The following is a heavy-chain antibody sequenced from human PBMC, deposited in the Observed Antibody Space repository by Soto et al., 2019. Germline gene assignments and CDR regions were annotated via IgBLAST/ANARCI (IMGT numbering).Heavy chain of an antibody. D-gene: IGHD2-21*01. J-gene: IGHJ4*02. Sequence: EVQLLESGGGLVQPGGSLRLSCAASGFTFSNYAMNWVRQAPGKGLEWVSAISGSGGSTYYTDSVQGRFTISRDNSKNTLYLQMSSLRAEDTAVYYCAKDRISTYGTLGRYWGQGTLVTVSS. CDR2: ISGSGGST. CDR1: GFTFSNYA. CDR3: AKDRISTYGTLGRY. V-gene: IGHV3-23*01.